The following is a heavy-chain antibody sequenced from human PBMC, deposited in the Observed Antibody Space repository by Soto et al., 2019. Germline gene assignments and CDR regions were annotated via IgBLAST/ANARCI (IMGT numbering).Heavy chain of an antibody. CDR1: GFTFSSYS. CDR2: ISSSSSTI. Sequence: EVQLVESGGGLVQPGGSLRLSCAASGFTFSSYSMNWVRQAPGKGLEWVSYISSSSSTIYYADSVKGRFTISRDNAKNSLYLQMNSLRDEDTAVYYCATRADSSGGGEYYGMDVWGQGTTVTVSS. J-gene: IGHJ6*02. V-gene: IGHV3-48*02. D-gene: IGHD6-19*01. CDR3: ATRADSSGGGEYYGMDV.